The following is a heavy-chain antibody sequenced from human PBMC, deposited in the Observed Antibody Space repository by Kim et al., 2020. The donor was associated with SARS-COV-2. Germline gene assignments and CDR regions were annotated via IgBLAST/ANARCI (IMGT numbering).Heavy chain of an antibody. Sequence: GGSLRLSCAASGFTFSSYAMSWVRQAPGKGLEWVSSISGSGGSTYYADSVKGRFTISRDNSKNTLYLQMNSLRAEDTAVYYCAKDLIYGDYNYGMDVWGQGTTVTVSS. V-gene: IGHV3-23*01. CDR1: GFTFSSYA. J-gene: IGHJ6*02. CDR3: AKDLIYGDYNYGMDV. CDR2: ISGSGGST. D-gene: IGHD4-17*01.